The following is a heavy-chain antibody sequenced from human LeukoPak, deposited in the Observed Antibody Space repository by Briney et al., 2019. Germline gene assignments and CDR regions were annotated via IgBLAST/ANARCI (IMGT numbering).Heavy chain of an antibody. Sequence: SVTVSCKASGGTFSSYAISWVRQAPGQGLEWMGGIIPIFGTANYAQKFQGRVTITADESTSTAYMELSSLRSEDTAVYYCARGPTVGAAAYYYYGMDVWGQGTTVTVSS. J-gene: IGHJ6*02. CDR2: IIPIFGTA. V-gene: IGHV1-69*13. D-gene: IGHD1-26*01. CDR1: GGTFSSYA. CDR3: ARGPTVGAAAYYYYGMDV.